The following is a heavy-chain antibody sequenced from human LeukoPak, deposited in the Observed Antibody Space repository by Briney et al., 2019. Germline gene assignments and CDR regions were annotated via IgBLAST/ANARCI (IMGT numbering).Heavy chain of an antibody. D-gene: IGHD3-3*01. CDR1: GFTVSSNY. CDR3: AKGSVRSGQGDDAFDI. V-gene: IGHV3-53*01. CDR2: IYSGGNT. Sequence: GGSLRLSCAASGFTVSSNYMSWVRQAPGKGLDWVSVIYSGGNTYYADSVKGRFTISRDNSKNTLYLQMNSLRAEDTAVYYCAKGSVRSGQGDDAFDIWGQGTMVTVSS. J-gene: IGHJ3*02.